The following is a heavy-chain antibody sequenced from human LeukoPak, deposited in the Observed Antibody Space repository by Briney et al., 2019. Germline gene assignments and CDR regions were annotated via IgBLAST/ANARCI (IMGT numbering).Heavy chain of an antibody. CDR3: ARADTDSYGYFPFDC. D-gene: IGHD5-18*01. V-gene: IGHV3-21*01. CDR2: ISSSSSYI. J-gene: IGHJ4*02. Sequence: GGSLRLSCAASGFTFSSYSMNWVRQAPGKGLEWVSSISSSSSYIYYADSVKGRFTISRDNAKNSLYLQMNSLRAEDTAVYYCARADTDSYGYFPFDCWGQGTLVTVSS. CDR1: GFTFSSYS.